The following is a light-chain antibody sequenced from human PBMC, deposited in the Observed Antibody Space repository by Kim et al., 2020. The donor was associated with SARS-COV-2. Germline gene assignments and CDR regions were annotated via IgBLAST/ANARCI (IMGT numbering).Light chain of an antibody. Sequence: APGKTATITCGGNNIGSKSVHWYQQKPGQAPVLVIYYDSDRPSGIPERFSGSNSGNTATLTINRVEAGDEADYYCQVWDSSSDHKVFGGGTQLTVL. CDR2: YDS. V-gene: IGLV3-21*04. J-gene: IGLJ3*02. CDR3: QVWDSSSDHKV. CDR1: NIGSKS.